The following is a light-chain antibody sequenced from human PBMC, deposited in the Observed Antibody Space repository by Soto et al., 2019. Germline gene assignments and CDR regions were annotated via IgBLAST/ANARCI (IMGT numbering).Light chain of an antibody. V-gene: IGKV3D-15*01. Sequence: EIVMTQSPATLSVSPGERATLSCRASQSVSTNLAWYQQKPGQAPRLLIYGASTRATGIPARFSGGGSGTEFTLTIGSLQSEDFAVYYCQQYNNWHPITFGQGTRLEIK. J-gene: IGKJ5*01. CDR2: GAS. CDR3: QQYNNWHPIT. CDR1: QSVSTN.